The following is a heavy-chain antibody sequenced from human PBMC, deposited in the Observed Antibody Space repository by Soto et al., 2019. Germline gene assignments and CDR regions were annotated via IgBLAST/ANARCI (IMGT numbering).Heavy chain of an antibody. Sequence: QVHLVESGGGVVQPGGSLRLSCAASRFTFSNYGMHWVRQAPGKGLEWVSVIWYDGSIQEYTGSVKGRFTISRDNSKSTLYLQMNSLRVEDTAVYYCATDLRSGTSSWGFFDHWGQGTLVTVSS. V-gene: IGHV3-33*03. J-gene: IGHJ4*02. CDR2: IWYDGSIQ. CDR3: ATDLRSGTSSWGFFDH. CDR1: RFTFSNYG. D-gene: IGHD3-10*01.